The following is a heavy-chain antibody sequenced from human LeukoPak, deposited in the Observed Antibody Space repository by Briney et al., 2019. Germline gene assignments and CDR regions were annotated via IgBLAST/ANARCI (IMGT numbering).Heavy chain of an antibody. Sequence: GRSLRLSCAASGFTFSSYSMNWVRQAPGKGLEWVSYISSSSSTIYYADSVKGRFTISRDNAKNSLYLQMNSLRAEDTAVYYCARAAVVTRDYWGQGTLVTVSS. CDR1: GFTFSSYS. CDR3: ARAAVVTRDY. J-gene: IGHJ4*02. V-gene: IGHV3-48*01. D-gene: IGHD4-23*01. CDR2: ISSSSSTI.